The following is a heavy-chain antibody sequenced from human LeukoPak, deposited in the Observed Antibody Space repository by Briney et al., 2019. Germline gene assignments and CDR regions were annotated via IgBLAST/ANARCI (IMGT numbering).Heavy chain of an antibody. Sequence: PGRSLRLSCAASGFTFSSYGMHWVRQAPGKGLEWVAVISYDGSNKYYADSVKGRFIISRDNSKNTLYLQMNSLRAEDTAVYYCAKQTDYGAFDYWGQGTLVTVSS. CDR3: AKQTDYGAFDY. D-gene: IGHD4-17*01. CDR2: ISYDGSNK. V-gene: IGHV3-30*18. CDR1: GFTFSSYG. J-gene: IGHJ4*02.